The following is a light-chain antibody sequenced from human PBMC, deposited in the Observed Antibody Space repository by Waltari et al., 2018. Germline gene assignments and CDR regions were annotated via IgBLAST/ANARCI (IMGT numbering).Light chain of an antibody. V-gene: IGKV3-20*01. Sequence: EIVLTQSPGTLSWSPGQRATLSCRASQSVSRTLAWYQQKPGQAPRLLIYGASTRATGIPERFSGGGSGTDFSLTISRLEPEDFAVYYCQHYVSLPATFGQGTKVEIK. CDR2: GAS. CDR1: QSVSRT. J-gene: IGKJ1*01. CDR3: QHYVSLPAT.